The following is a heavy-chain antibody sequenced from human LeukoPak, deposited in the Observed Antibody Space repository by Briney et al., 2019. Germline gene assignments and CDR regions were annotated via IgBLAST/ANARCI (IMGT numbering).Heavy chain of an antibody. CDR3: ARGGTLADD. CDR2: ISTSSSFT. V-gene: IGHV3-21*05. J-gene: IGHJ4*02. Sequence: GGSLRLSCAASGFTFANHAMNWVRQAPGKGLEWVSYISTSSSFTDYADSVKGRFTISRDNAKNSLYLQMNSLTAEDTAVYYCARGGTLADDWGQGTLVTVSS. CDR1: GFTFANHA.